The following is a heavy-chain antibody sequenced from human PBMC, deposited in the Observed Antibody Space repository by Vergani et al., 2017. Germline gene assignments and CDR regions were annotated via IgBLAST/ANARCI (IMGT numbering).Heavy chain of an antibody. CDR3: AKDMMGGEEGVDYVYYGMDV. CDR2: ISWNSGSI. Sequence: EVQLVESGGGLVQPGRSLRLSCAASGFTFDDYAMHWVRQAPGKGLEWVSGISWNSGSIGYVDSVKGRFTISRDNAKNSLYLQMNSLRAEDTALYYCAKDMMGGEEGVDYVYYGMDVWGQGTTVTVSS. D-gene: IGHD1-26*01. V-gene: IGHV3-9*01. CDR1: GFTFDDYA. J-gene: IGHJ6*02.